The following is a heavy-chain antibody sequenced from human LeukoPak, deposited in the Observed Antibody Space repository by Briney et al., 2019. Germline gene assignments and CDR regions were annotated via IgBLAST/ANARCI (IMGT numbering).Heavy chain of an antibody. CDR1: GGSISSYY. CDR3: ARDGRFNYYGSGTPKYYYGMDV. Sequence: SETLSLTCTVSGGSISSYYWSWIRRPPGKGLEWIGYIYYSGSTNYNPSLKSRVTISVDTSKNQFSLKLSSVTAADTAVYYCARDGRFNYYGSGTPKYYYGMDVWGQGTTVTVSS. D-gene: IGHD3-10*01. J-gene: IGHJ6*02. V-gene: IGHV4-59*01. CDR2: IYYSGST.